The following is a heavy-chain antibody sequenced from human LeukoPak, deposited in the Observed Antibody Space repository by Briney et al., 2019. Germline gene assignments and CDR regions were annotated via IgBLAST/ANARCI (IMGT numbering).Heavy chain of an antibody. V-gene: IGHV3-7*01. CDR2: IKEDGSVK. CDR3: ARNPWQCDH. J-gene: IGHJ4*02. Sequence: GGSLRLSCAASGFTFTSYWMTWVRQPPGKGLEWVATIKEDGSVKYYVDSVKGRFTISRDNAENSLYLQMNSLRADDTAVYYCARNPWQCDHWGQGTLVTVSS. CDR1: GFTFTSYW.